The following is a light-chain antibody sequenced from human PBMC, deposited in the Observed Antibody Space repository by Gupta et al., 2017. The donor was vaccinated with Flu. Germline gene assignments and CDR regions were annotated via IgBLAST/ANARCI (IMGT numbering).Light chain of an antibody. CDR3: QQSYTTPLT. CDR1: QSISSY. Sequence: DIQMTQSPSSLSASVGDRVTITCRASQSISSYLNWYQQKLGKAHKLLIYAASSLQSAVPSRFSGGGSGAYFTITIRGLQPDDVAYYYCQQSYTTPLTFGGGTKVEIK. V-gene: IGKV1-39*01. CDR2: AAS. J-gene: IGKJ4*01.